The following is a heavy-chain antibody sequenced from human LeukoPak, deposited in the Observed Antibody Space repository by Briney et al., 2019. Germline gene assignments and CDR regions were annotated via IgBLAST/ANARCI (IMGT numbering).Heavy chain of an antibody. D-gene: IGHD2-2*01. CDR3: ARDSDCSTTSCHLDY. CDR1: GGSFRGSSYF. CDR2: PSYRVIT. Sequence: PWGTLSLTCTVSGGSFRGSSYFWGWIRQSPAKGLEWIGSPSYRVITHHNPSLKSRVTMSVDTSRNQVSLKLDSVNAADTAVDYCARDSDCSTTSCHLDYWGQGILVTVSS. J-gene: IGHJ4*02. V-gene: IGHV4-39*07.